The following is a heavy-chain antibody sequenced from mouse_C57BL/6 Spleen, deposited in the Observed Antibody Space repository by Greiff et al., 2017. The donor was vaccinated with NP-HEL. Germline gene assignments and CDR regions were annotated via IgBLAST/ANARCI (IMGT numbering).Heavy chain of an antibody. J-gene: IGHJ1*03. Sequence: EVKLMESGGGLVKPGGSLKLSCAASGFTFSSYAMSWVRQTPEKRLEWVATISDGGSYTYYPDNVKGRFTISRDNAKNNLYLQMSHLKSEDTAMYYCARDRTTVVYWYFDVWGTGTTVTVSS. CDR2: ISDGGSYT. CDR1: GFTFSSYA. D-gene: IGHD1-1*01. CDR3: ARDRTTVVYWYFDV. V-gene: IGHV5-4*01.